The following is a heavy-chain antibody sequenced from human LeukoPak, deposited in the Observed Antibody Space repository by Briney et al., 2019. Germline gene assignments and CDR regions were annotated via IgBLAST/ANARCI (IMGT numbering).Heavy chain of an antibody. J-gene: IGHJ4*02. V-gene: IGHV4-34*01. CDR3: ARGGESSNFDY. CDR2: INHSGST. D-gene: IGHD3-16*01. Sequence: SETLSLTCAVSGGSFSGYYWSWIRQPPGKGLEWIGEINHSGSTNYNPSLKSRVTISVDTSKNQFSLKLSSVTAADTAVYYCARGGESSNFDYWGQGTLVTVSS. CDR1: GGSFSGYY.